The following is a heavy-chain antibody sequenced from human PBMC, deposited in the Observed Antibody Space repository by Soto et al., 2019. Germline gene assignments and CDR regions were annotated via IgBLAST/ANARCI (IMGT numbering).Heavy chain of an antibody. J-gene: IGHJ5*02. CDR1: GGSISSSSYY. CDR2: IYYSGST. V-gene: IGHV4-39*01. Sequence: PSETLSLTCTVSGGSISSSSYYWGWIRQPPGKGLEWIGSIYYSGSTYYNPSLKSRVTISVDTSKNQFSLKLSSVTAADTAVYYCARIRRTHWFDPWGQGTLVTVSS. CDR3: ARIRRTHWFDP.